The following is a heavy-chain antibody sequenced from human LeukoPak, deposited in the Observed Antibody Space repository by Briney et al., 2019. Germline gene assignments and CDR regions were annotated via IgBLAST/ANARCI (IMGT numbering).Heavy chain of an antibody. CDR1: GYRFTSYY. D-gene: IGHD2-2*03. Sequence: GESLKISCKASGYRFTSYYIVWLLQMPGKGLEWMGIIYPSDSDIRYSPSFQGQVTISVDKSITTAYLQWSSLKASDTAMYYCARSGNGYCISGSCEGWSDPWGQGTLVTVSS. CDR2: IYPSDSDI. CDR3: ARSGNGYCISGSCEGWSDP. V-gene: IGHV5-51*01. J-gene: IGHJ5*02.